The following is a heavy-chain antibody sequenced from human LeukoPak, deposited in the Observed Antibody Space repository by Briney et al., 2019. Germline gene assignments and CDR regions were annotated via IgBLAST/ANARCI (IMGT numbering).Heavy chain of an antibody. CDR1: GGSLSSYY. J-gene: IGHJ5*02. D-gene: IGHD6-19*01. V-gene: IGHV4-59*01. CDR3: ARGPRGWYDGNGFDP. Sequence: PSETLSLTCTVSGGSLSSYYWSWVRQPPGKGLEWIGYIYYSGSTNYNPSLKSRATISVDTSKNQFSLKLSSVTAADTAVYYFARGPRGWYDGNGFDPWGQGTLVTVSS. CDR2: IYYSGST.